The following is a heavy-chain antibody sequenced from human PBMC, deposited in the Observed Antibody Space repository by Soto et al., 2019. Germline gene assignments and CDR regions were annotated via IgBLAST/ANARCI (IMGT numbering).Heavy chain of an antibody. D-gene: IGHD1-26*01. J-gene: IGHJ3*02. Sequence: PSETLSLTCTVSGGSISSYYWSWIRQPPGKGLEWIGYIYYSGSTNYNPSLKSRVTISVDTSKNQFSLKLSSVTAADTAVYCCARGFEGSPGAFDIWGQGTMVTVSS. CDR3: ARGFEGSPGAFDI. CDR2: IYYSGST. CDR1: GGSISSYY. V-gene: IGHV4-59*01.